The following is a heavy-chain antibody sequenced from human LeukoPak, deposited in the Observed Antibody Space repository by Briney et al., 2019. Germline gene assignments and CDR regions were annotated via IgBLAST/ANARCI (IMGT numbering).Heavy chain of an antibody. V-gene: IGHV1-2*02. CDR3: ARDDSSSSIFDY. D-gene: IGHD6-6*01. CDR1: GYTFTGYY. J-gene: IGHJ4*02. Sequence: ASVKVSCKASGYTFTGYYMHWVRQAPGQGLEWMGRINPNSGGTNYAQKFQGRVTMTRDTSISTAYMELSRLRSDNTAVYYCARDDSSSSIFDYWGQGTLVTVSS. CDR2: INPNSGGT.